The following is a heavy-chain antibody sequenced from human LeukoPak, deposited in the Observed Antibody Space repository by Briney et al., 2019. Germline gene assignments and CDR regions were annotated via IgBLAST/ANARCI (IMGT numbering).Heavy chain of an antibody. CDR1: GYTFTSYG. CDR3: ARDLSPSAGTCDY. V-gene: IGHV1-18*01. CDR2: ISAYNGNT. D-gene: IGHD6-13*01. Sequence: GASVKVSCKASGYTFTSYGISWVRQAPGQGLEWMGWISAYNGNTNYAQKLQGRVTMTTDTSTSTAYIELRSLRSDDTAVYYCARDLSPSAGTCDYWGQGTLVTVSS. J-gene: IGHJ4*02.